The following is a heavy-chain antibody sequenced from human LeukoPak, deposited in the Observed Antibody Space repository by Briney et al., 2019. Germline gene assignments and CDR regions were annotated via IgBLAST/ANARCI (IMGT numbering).Heavy chain of an antibody. D-gene: IGHD3-16*01. CDR3: ARRPYVWGSYKH. CDR2: IYYSGST. V-gene: IGHV4-39*01. CDR1: GGSISSSSYY. J-gene: IGHJ1*01. Sequence: SETLSLTCTVSGGSISSSSYYWGWIRQPPGKGLEWIGSIYYSGSTYYNPSLKSRVTISVDTSKNQFSLKLSSVTAADTAVYYCARRPYVWGSYKHWGQGTLVTVSS.